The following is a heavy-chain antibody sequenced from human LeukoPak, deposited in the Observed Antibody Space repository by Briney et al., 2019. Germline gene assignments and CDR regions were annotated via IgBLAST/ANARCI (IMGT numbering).Heavy chain of an antibody. CDR3: AGARARELLSFDY. Sequence: SETLSLTCTVSGGSISSYYWSWIRQPPGKGLEWIGYIYYSGSTNYNPSLKSRVTISVDTSKNQFSLKLGSVTAADTAVYYCAGARARELLSFDYWGQGTLVTVSS. CDR1: GGSISSYY. D-gene: IGHD1-26*01. J-gene: IGHJ4*02. V-gene: IGHV4-59*08. CDR2: IYYSGST.